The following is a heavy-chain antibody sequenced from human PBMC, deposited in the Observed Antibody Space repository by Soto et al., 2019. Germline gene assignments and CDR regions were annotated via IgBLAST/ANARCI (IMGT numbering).Heavy chain of an antibody. J-gene: IGHJ5*02. CDR3: ARAPTIYSSSWYGFPFDP. CDR2: IYYSGST. Sequence: PSETLSLTCTVSGGSISSYYWSWIRQPPGKGLEWIGYIYYSGSTNYNPSLKSRVTISVDTSKNQFSLKLSSVTAADTAVYYCARAPTIYSSSWYGFPFDPWGQGTLVTGSS. CDR1: GGSISSYY. D-gene: IGHD6-13*01. V-gene: IGHV4-59*01.